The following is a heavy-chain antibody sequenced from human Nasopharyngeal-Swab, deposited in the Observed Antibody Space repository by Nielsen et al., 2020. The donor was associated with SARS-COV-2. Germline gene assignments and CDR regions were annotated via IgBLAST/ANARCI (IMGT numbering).Heavy chain of an antibody. CDR2: ISAYNGNT. CDR3: ARDLTRIGEQPHDAFDI. J-gene: IGHJ3*02. V-gene: IGHV1-18*01. CDR1: GYTFTSYG. D-gene: IGHD1-26*01. Sequence: ASVKVSCKASGYTFTSYGISWVRQAPGQGLEWMGWISAYNGNTNYAQKLQGRVTMTTDTSTSTAYMELRSLRSDDTAVYYRARDLTRIGEQPHDAFDIWGQGTMVTVSS.